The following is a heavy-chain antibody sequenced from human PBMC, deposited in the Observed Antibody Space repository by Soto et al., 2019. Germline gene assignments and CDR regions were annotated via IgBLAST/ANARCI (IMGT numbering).Heavy chain of an antibody. D-gene: IGHD2-8*02. Sequence: QVQLVQSGAEVKRPGSSVKVSCKGSGDTFNRYTVTWVRQAPGQGLEWMGRIIPMFGIASYAQNFQGGVRSSADKSTTTAYMALSSLGSEDTAVCYCARDWGRSAVIPVGISAIDVWGQGTLFTVSS. V-gene: IGHV1-69*08. CDR3: ARDWGRSAVIPVGISAIDV. J-gene: IGHJ6*02. CDR2: IIPMFGIA. CDR1: GDTFNRYT.